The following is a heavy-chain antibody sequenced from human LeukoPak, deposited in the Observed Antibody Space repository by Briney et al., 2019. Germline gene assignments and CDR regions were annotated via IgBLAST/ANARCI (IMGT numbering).Heavy chain of an antibody. CDR1: GYSINNYY. V-gene: IGHV4-59*01. CDR3: ARIRSPVSSSSLDP. J-gene: IGHJ5*02. CDR2: MSNSGTT. D-gene: IGHD6-6*01. Sequence: SSETLSLTCTVSGYSINNYYWSWIRQPPGKGLEWIGHMSNSGTTSYNPSLKSRVTLSVDTSKNQFSLKLTSMTAADTAVYYCARIRSPVSSSSLDPWGQGTLVIVSS.